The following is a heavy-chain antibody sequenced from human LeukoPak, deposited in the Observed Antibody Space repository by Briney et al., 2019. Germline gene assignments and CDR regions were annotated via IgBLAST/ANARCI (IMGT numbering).Heavy chain of an antibody. V-gene: IGHV4-34*01. Sequence: SETLSLTCTVSGGSISSYYWSWIRQPPGKGLEWIGEINHSGSTNYNPSLKSRVTISVDTSKNQFSLKLSSVTAADTAVYYCAREVYMDVWGKGTTVTISS. CDR2: INHSGST. CDR1: GGSISSYY. CDR3: AREVYMDV. J-gene: IGHJ6*03.